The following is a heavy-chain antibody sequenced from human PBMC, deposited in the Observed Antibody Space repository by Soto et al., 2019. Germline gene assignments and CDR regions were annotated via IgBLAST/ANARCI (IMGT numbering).Heavy chain of an antibody. CDR1: GDSIKTETW. V-gene: IGHV4-4*02. Sequence: QVHLQELGPGLVKPSETLSLTCAVSGDSIKTETWWSWLRQLPGTGLEWIGEIKHTGDANANPALRSRVSMSVDRTKNQFFLNLRSVSAADTAVYFCAREGRLHWFESWGQGTLVTVSS. J-gene: IGHJ5*01. CDR3: AREGRLHWFES. CDR2: IKHTGDA.